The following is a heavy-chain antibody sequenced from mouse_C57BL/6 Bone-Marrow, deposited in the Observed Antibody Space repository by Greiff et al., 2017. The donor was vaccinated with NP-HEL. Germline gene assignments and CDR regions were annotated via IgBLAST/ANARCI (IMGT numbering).Heavy chain of an antibody. CDR2: ISSGSSTI. Sequence: EVQVVESGGGLVKPGGSLKLSCAASGFTFSDYGMHWVRQAPEKGLEWVAYISSGSSTIYYADTVKGRFTISRDNAKNTLFLQMTSLRSEDTAMYYCARLLWLRRGDYFDYWGQGTTLTVSS. CDR1: GFTFSDYG. CDR3: ARLLWLRRGDYFDY. V-gene: IGHV5-17*01. J-gene: IGHJ2*01. D-gene: IGHD2-2*01.